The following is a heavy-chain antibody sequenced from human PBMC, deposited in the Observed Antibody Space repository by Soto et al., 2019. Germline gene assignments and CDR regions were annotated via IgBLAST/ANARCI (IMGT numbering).Heavy chain of an antibody. J-gene: IGHJ4*02. CDR2: IYYSGST. V-gene: IGHV4-59*01. D-gene: IGHD4-17*01. Sequence: SETLSLTCTVSGGSISSYYWSWIRQPPGKGLEWIGYIYYSGSTNYNPSLKSRVTISVDTSKNQFSLKLSSVTAADTAVYYCARDRHGDYDYWGQGTLVTVSS. CDR1: GGSISSYY. CDR3: ARDRHGDYDY.